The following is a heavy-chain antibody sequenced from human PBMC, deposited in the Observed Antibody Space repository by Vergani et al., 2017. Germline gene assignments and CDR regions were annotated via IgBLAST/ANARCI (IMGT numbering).Heavy chain of an antibody. CDR1: GFTFSNAW. CDR3: ARDGYYGSGSYPYY. D-gene: IGHD3-10*01. Sequence: EVQLVESGGGLVKPGGSLRLSCAASGFTFSNAWMSWVRQAPGKGLEWVGRIKSKTDGGTTDYAAPVKGRFTISRDDSKNTLYLQMNSLKTEDTAVYYCARDGYYGSGSYPYYWGQGTLVTVSS. CDR2: IKSKTDGGTT. V-gene: IGHV3-15*01. J-gene: IGHJ4*02.